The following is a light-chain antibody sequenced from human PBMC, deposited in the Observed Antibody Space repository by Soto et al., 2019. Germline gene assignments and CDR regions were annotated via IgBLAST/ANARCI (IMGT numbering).Light chain of an antibody. CDR2: GAS. CDR1: QSVSNN. J-gene: IGKJ1*01. CDR3: QQYGSSPPTWT. V-gene: IGKV3-20*01. Sequence: EIVMTQSPATLSVSPGERGTLSCRASQSVSNNLAWYQQKPGQAPRLLIFGASSRATGIPDRFSGSGSGTDFTLTISRLEPEDFAVYYCQQYGSSPPTWTFGQGTKVDIK.